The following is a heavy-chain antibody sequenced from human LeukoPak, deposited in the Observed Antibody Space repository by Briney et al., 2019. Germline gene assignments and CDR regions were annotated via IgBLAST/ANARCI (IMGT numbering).Heavy chain of an antibody. J-gene: IGHJ6*03. D-gene: IGHD4-11*01. CDR1: GYTLTELS. CDR2: FDPEDGET. V-gene: IGHV1-24*01. CDR3: ARVAFSKYHYYMDV. Sequence: ASVKVSCKVSGYTLTELSMHWVRQAPGKGLEWMGGFDPEDGETIYAQKFQGRVTVTRDTSASTAYVELTSLRSDDTAVYYCARVAFSKYHYYMDVWGKGTKVTVSS.